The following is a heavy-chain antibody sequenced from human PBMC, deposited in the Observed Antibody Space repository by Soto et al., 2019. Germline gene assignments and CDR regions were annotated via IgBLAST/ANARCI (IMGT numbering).Heavy chain of an antibody. V-gene: IGHV1-69*10. J-gene: IGHJ4*02. CDR1: GGTFSSYA. Sequence: ASVKVSCKASGGTFSSYAISWVRQAPGQGLEWMGGIIPILGIANYAQKFQGRVTITADKSTSTAYMELSSLRSEDTAVYYCARRTVGGSSGYYYFDYWGQGTLVTVSS. CDR2: IIPILGIA. D-gene: IGHD3-22*01. CDR3: ARRTVGGSSGYYYFDY.